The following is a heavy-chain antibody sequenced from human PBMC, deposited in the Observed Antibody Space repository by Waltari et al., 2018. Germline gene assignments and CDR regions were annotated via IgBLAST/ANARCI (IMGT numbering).Heavy chain of an antibody. CDR1: GGSLSGYY. CDR3: ARGIDAYKCGNN. D-gene: IGHD1-1*01. Sequence: QVQIQQWGAGLLKPSETLSLTCAVYGGSLSGYYWTWIRQPPGKGLEWIGEIHYSGSTYYNPSLKSRVTISVDMAKNQFSLTGTSVTAAETAVYYCARGIDAYKCGNNWGQGNLVTVSS. J-gene: IGHJ4*02. V-gene: IGHV4-34*02. CDR2: IHYSGST.